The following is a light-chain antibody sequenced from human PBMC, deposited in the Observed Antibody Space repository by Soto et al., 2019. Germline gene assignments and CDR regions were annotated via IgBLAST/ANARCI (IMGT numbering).Light chain of an antibody. CDR3: QSYDTGLSGSRV. V-gene: IGLV1-40*01. Sequence: QSVLTQPPSVSRAPGQTVTISCTGSSSNIGAGYDVHWYQQLPGTAPKLLIYGNKNRPPGVPDRFSGSRSDTSASLAITGLQADDEADYYCQSYDTGLSGSRVFGSGTKVTVL. CDR1: SSNIGAGYD. CDR2: GNK. J-gene: IGLJ1*01.